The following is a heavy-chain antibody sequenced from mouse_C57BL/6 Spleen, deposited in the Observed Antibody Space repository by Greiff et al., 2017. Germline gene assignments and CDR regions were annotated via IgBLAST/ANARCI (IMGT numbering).Heavy chain of an antibody. Sequence: QVQLQQSGAELVRPGASVTLSCKASGYTFTDYEMHWVKQTPVHGLEWIGAIDPETGGTAYNQKFKGKAILTADKSSSTAYMELRSLTSEDSAVYYCTRDYYGWYFDVWGTGTTVTVSS. J-gene: IGHJ1*03. CDR2: IDPETGGT. D-gene: IGHD1-1*01. CDR3: TRDYYGWYFDV. V-gene: IGHV1-15*01. CDR1: GYTFTDYE.